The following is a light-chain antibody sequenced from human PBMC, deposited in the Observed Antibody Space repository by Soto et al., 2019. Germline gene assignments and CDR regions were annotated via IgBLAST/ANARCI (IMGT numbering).Light chain of an antibody. J-gene: IGKJ3*01. CDR1: QSLXSN. Sequence: TKWAAPLSVSPGERATLSCRASQSLXSNFGWYQQKPGQAPRALXDRASSSANGIPDRLSGSGSGTDFTRPISRLDPDDCDSYYLHQYGSALCSFGPGTKVDIK. V-gene: IGKV3-20*01. CDR3: HQYGSALCS. CDR2: RAS.